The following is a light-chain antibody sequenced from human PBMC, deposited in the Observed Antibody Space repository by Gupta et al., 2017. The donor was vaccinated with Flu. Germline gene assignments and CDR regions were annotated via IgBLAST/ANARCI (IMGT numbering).Light chain of an antibody. Sequence: EIVLTQSPATLSVSPGERATLSCRASQSITTTLAWFQHRPGQPPRLLMYEVSTRASGSPARFSASGSGTEFTLTISSLQSEDSAVYYCQQYYKWPRTFGQGSRVELK. CDR3: QQYYKWPRT. J-gene: IGKJ1*01. V-gene: IGKV3-15*01. CDR1: QSITTT. CDR2: EVS.